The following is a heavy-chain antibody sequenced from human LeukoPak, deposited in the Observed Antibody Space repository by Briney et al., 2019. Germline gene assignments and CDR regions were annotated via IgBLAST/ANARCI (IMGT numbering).Heavy chain of an antibody. CDR3: ARESPMVYYFDF. D-gene: IGHD3-10*01. CDR2: IYPRDGST. Sequence: GASVKVSCKASGYTFTSNYIHWVRQAPGQGLEWMGMIYPRDGSTSYAQKFQGRVTMTSDTSTSTVYMELSSLRSEDTAVYYCARESPMVYYFDFWGQGTPVTVSS. V-gene: IGHV1-46*01. CDR1: GYTFTSNY. J-gene: IGHJ4*02.